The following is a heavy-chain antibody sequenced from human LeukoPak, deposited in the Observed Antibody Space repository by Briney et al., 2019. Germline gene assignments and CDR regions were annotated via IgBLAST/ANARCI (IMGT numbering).Heavy chain of an antibody. CDR3: ARDGPGDGYNLGFDY. V-gene: IGHV3-23*01. CDR1: GFTFSSYA. J-gene: IGHJ4*02. Sequence: GGSLRLSCAASGFTFSSYAMSWVRQAPGKGLEWVSAISGSGGSTYYADSVKGRFTISRDNAKNSLYLQMNSLRAEDTAVYYCARDGPGDGYNLGFDYWGQGTLVTVSS. CDR2: ISGSGGST. D-gene: IGHD5-24*01.